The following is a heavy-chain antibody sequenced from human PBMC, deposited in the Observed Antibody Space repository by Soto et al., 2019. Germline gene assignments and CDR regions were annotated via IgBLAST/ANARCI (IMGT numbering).Heavy chain of an antibody. D-gene: IGHD6-13*01. CDR3: AQGGIAEAGTLSWFDP. CDR1: GDSVSSNSSA. Sequence: QTLSLTCAISGDSVSSNSSAWNWIRQSPSRGLEWLGRTYYRSKWYNDYAVSVKSRITINPDTSKNQFSLQLNSVTPDDTAVYYCAQGGIAEAGTLSWFDPWGQGTLVTVSS. J-gene: IGHJ5*02. CDR2: TYYRSKWYN. V-gene: IGHV6-1*01.